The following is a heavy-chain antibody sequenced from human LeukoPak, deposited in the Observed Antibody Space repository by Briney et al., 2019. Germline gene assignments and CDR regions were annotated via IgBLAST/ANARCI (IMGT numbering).Heavy chain of an antibody. V-gene: IGHV4-39*07. CDR2: IYYSGST. D-gene: IGHD2-15*01. J-gene: IGHJ4*02. CDR3: ARGPNRRYCSGGSCYSGPRGDY. Sequence: PSQTLSLTCTVSGGSISSSSYYWGWIRQPPGKGLEWIGSIYYSGSTYYNPSLKSRVTISVDTSKNQFSLKLSSVTAADTAVYYCARGPNRRYCSGGSCYSGPRGDYWGQGTLVTVSS. CDR1: GGSISSSSYY.